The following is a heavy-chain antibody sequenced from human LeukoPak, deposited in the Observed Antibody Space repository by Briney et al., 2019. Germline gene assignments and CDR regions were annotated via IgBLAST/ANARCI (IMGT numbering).Heavy chain of an antibody. V-gene: IGHV4-59*08. CDR2: IYYSGST. CDR1: GGSISSYY. CDR3: ARLDCGGDCYLFDY. Sequence: PSETLSPTCTVSGGSISSYYWSWIRQPPGKGLEWIGYIYYSGSTNYNPSLKSRVTISVDTSKNQFSLKLSSVTAADTAVYYCARLDCGGDCYLFDYWGQGTLVTVSS. D-gene: IGHD2-21*02. J-gene: IGHJ4*02.